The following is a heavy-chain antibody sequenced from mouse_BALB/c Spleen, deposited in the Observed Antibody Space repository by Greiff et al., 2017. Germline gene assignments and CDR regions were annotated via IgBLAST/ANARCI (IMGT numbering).Heavy chain of an antibody. CDR1: GFSFNTYA. V-gene: IGHV10-1*02. J-gene: IGHJ4*01. Sequence: EVQLVESGGGLVQPTGSLKLTCAVSGFSFNTYAMNWVRQAPGKGLEWVARIRSKSNNYATYYADSVKDRFTITRDDSQSILYLQMNNLKTEDTTMYYCVRQTCSNYSMDYWGQGTTLTVSS. CDR2: IRSKSNNYAT. CDR3: VRQTCSNYSMDY.